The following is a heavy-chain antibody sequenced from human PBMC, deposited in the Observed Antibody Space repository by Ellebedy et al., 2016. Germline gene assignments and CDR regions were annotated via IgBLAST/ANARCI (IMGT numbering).Heavy chain of an antibody. CDR3: ARFLGDAGFYYFDY. CDR1: GGSISSYY. CDR2: IYTSGST. Sequence: SETLSLXXTVSGGSISSYYWSWIRQPAGKGLEWIGRIYTSGSTNYNPSLKSRVTMSVDTSKNQFSLKLSSVTAADTAVYYCARFLGDAGFYYFDYWGQGTLVTVSS. V-gene: IGHV4-4*07. J-gene: IGHJ4*02. D-gene: IGHD3-10*01.